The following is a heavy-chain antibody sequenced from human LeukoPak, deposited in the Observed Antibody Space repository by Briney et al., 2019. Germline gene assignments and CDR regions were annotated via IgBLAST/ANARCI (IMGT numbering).Heavy chain of an antibody. CDR2: IWYDGSNK. J-gene: IGHJ4*02. Sequence: GGSLRLSCAASGFTFSSYGMHWVRQAPGKGLEWVAVIWYDGSNKYYADSVKGRFTISRDNSKNTLYLQMNSLRAEDTAVYYCARGADDYGDYENFDYWAREPWSPSPQ. CDR1: GFTFSSYG. D-gene: IGHD4-17*01. V-gene: IGHV3-33*01. CDR3: ARGADDYGDYENFDY.